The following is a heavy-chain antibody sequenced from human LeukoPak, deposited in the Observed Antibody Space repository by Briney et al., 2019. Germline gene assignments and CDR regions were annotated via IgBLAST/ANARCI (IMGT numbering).Heavy chain of an antibody. CDR1: GFTVSSNY. CDR2: IYSGGST. J-gene: IGHJ4*02. D-gene: IGHD5-18*01. Sequence: GGSLRLSCAASGFTVSSNYMSWVRQAPGKGLEWVSVIYSGGSTYYADSVKGRFTISRDNSKNTLYLQMNSLKAEDTAVYYCARDPDGYRQGHHFDYWGQGHLVTVSS. V-gene: IGHV3-66*01. CDR3: ARDPDGYRQGHHFDY.